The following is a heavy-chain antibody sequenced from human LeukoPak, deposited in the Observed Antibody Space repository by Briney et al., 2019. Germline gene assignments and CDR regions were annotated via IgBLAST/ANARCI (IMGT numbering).Heavy chain of an antibody. Sequence: ASVKVSCKASGYTFTDYYVNWVRQAPGQGLEWMAWFNSNSGDTKYAQKFQGRVTVTRDTSISTAYMEMRGLRSDDTAVYYCAILLTRIGDYWGQGTLVTVSS. CDR2: FNSNSGDT. CDR3: AILLTRIGDY. CDR1: GYTFTDYY. D-gene: IGHD2-2*01. V-gene: IGHV1-2*02. J-gene: IGHJ4*02.